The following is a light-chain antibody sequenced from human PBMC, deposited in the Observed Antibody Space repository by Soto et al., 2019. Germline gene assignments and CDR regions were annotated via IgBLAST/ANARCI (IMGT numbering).Light chain of an antibody. V-gene: IGLV2-23*02. CDR1: HNL. CDR3: CSYVGDHTLV. Sequence: QSVLTQPASVSGSPGQSITISCSGTHNLVSWYQHVPGKGPRLIIYEVTERPSGVSSRFSGSKSVGTASLIISGLQAEDEAIYYCCSYVGDHTLVFGGGTKVTVL. CDR2: EVT. J-gene: IGLJ3*02.